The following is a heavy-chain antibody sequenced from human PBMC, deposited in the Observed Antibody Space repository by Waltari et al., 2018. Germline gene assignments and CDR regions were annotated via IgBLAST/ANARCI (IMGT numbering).Heavy chain of an antibody. J-gene: IGHJ5*02. D-gene: IGHD3-10*01. CDR3: ARDRGTATPLDP. CDR1: GFTVSSHW. V-gene: IGHV3-74*03. CDR2: ITTDETNT. Sequence: EVPVVESGGGLVKPGGYLRRSCVDSGFTVSSHWMHWVRQVSGKGLGCGSRITTDETNTAYADAVKGRFTVSRDNAKNTVYLQMTSVRAEDTGIYYCARDRGTATPLDPWGQGTVVTVSS.